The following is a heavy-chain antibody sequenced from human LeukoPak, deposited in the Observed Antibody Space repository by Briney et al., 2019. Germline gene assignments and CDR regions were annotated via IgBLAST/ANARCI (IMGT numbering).Heavy chain of an antibody. CDR3: ARGRVNAFDI. D-gene: IGHD3-3*01. V-gene: IGHV6-1*01. Sequence: SQTLSLTCAISGDSVSSNSVAWNWIRQSPSRGLEWLGRTYYRSKWYNDYAVSVKGRITINPDTSKNQFSLQLNSVTSEDTAVYYCARGRVNAFDIWGQGTMVTVSS. CDR1: GDSVSSNSVA. J-gene: IGHJ3*02. CDR2: TYYRSKWYN.